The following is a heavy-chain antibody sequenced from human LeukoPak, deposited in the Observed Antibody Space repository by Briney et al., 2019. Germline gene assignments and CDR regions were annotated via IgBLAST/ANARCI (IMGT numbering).Heavy chain of an antibody. CDR2: IYYSGST. CDR1: GYSISSGYY. Sequence: SETLSLTCAVSGYSISSGYYWGWIRQPPGKGLEWIGYIYYSGSTYYNPSLKSRVTISVDTSKNQFSLKLSSVTAADTAVYYCASITIFGEYFDYWGQGTLVTVSS. V-gene: IGHV4-30-4*08. J-gene: IGHJ4*02. D-gene: IGHD3-3*01. CDR3: ASITIFGEYFDY.